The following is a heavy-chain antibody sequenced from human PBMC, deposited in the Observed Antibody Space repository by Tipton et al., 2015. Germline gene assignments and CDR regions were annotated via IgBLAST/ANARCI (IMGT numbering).Heavy chain of an antibody. Sequence: SLRLSCAASGLIFETVWMNWVRQAPGKGLEWVCRIKSKLEGGTRDYSAPVKGRFNISRDDSQKTLYLEMNSLRTEDTALYFWAAATSGSDNGKWVDAWGQGTLVSV. J-gene: IGHJ5*02. D-gene: IGHD1-14*01. CDR1: GLIFETVW. CDR2: IKSKLEGGTR. CDR3: AAATSGSDNGKWVDA. V-gene: IGHV3-15*07.